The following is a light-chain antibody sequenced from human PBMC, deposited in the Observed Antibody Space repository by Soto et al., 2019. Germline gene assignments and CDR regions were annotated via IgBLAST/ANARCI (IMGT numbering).Light chain of an antibody. CDR1: QSLLHNNGYNY. Sequence: DIVLTQSPVSLSVTPGESASISCRSSQSLLHNNGYNYLDWYLQKPGQSPQLLIFLGSKRASGVPDRFTGSGSGTDFTLKITRVDAEDGGVYHCMHTLHIPPITFGPGTKVDIK. J-gene: IGKJ3*01. V-gene: IGKV2-28*01. CDR3: MHTLHIPPIT. CDR2: LGS.